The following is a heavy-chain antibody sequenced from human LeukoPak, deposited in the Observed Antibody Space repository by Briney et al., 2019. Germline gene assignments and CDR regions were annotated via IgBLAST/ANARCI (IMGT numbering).Heavy chain of an antibody. Sequence: SETLSLTCTVSGGSISSSPYYWAWIRQPPGRGLEWIGSIYYRGNTYHNPSPKSRVTISVDPSKNQFSLSVISVTAADTAVYFCARPTTGPATQGYDSWGQGILVTVAS. V-gene: IGHV4-39*01. CDR2: IYYRGNT. J-gene: IGHJ4*02. CDR1: GGSISSSPYY. D-gene: IGHD1-1*01. CDR3: ARPTTGPATQGYDS.